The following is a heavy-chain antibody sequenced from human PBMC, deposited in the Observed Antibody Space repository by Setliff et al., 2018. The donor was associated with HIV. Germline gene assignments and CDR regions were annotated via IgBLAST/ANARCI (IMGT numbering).Heavy chain of an antibody. CDR1: GGSISSSSYY. CDR2: IYYSGST. V-gene: IGHV4-39*01. D-gene: IGHD6-19*01. J-gene: IGHJ5*02. Sequence: PEETLSLTCTVSGGSISSSSYYWGWFRQPPGTGLEWIGSIYYSGSTYYNPSLKSRLTISVDTSKNQFSLKLSSVTAADTAVYYCARLRREEQWLVRGWFDPWGQGTLVTVSS. CDR3: ARLRREEQWLVRGWFDP.